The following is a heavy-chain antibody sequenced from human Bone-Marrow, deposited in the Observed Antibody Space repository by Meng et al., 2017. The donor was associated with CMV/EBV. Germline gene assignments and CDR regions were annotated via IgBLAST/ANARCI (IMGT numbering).Heavy chain of an antibody. CDR2: IIPIFGTA. V-gene: IGHV1-69*05. D-gene: IGHD1-26*01. Sequence: SVKVSCKASGGTFSSYAIGWVRQAPGQGLEWMGGIIPIFGTANYAQKFQGRVTITTDESTSTAYMELSSLRSEDTAVYYCARGGGWPSVYYFDYWGQGTLVTVSS. CDR3: ARGGGWPSVYYFDY. CDR1: GGTFSSYA. J-gene: IGHJ4*02.